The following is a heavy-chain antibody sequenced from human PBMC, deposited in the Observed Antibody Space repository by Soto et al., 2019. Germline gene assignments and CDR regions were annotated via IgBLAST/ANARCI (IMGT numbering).Heavy chain of an antibody. V-gene: IGHV4-34*01. D-gene: IGHD2-15*01. CDR1: GGSFSGYY. Sequence: SETLSLTCAVYGGSFSGYYWSWIRQPPGKGLEWIGEINRSGSTNYNPSLKSRVTISVDTSKNQFSLKLSSVTAADTAVYYCARGNRGGCSGGSSYSPPGYYYWGQGTRVTVS. J-gene: IGHJ4*02. CDR3: ARGNRGGCSGGSSYSPPGYYY. CDR2: INRSGST.